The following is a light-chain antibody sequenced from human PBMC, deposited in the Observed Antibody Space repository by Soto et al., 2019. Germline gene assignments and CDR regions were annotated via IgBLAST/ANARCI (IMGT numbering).Light chain of an antibody. Sequence: QAVVTQPASVSGSPGQSITISCTGTSSDVGGYNYVSWYQQHPGKAPKLMIYDVINRPSGVSNRFSGSKSGNSASLTISGPQAEDEADSYCSSYTSSSTYAVFGGGTQLTVL. V-gene: IGLV2-14*03. J-gene: IGLJ2*01. CDR2: DVI. CDR3: SSYTSSSTYAV. CDR1: SSDVGGYNY.